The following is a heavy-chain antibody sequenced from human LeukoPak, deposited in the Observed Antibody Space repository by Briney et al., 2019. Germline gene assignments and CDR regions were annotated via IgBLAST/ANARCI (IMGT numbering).Heavy chain of an antibody. V-gene: IGHV3-21*01. D-gene: IGHD2-2*01. J-gene: IGHJ4*02. CDR3: ARDRTYCSSSTCFFDY. CDR2: ISSSTSYV. Sequence: GGSLRLSCAASGFTFSSYSMIWVRQAPGKGLEWVSFISSSTSYVYYADSVKGRFTISRDNAKNSLYLQMNSLRAEDTAVYYCARDRTYCSSSTCFFDYWGQGTLVTVSS. CDR1: GFTFSSYS.